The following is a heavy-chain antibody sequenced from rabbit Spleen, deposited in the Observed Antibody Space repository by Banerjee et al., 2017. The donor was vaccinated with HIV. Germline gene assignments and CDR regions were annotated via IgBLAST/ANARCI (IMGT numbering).Heavy chain of an antibody. V-gene: IGHV1S43*01. D-gene: IGHD8-1*01. J-gene: IGHJ6*01. CDR3: ARDTGSSFSSYGMDL. Sequence: APGKGLELIACIYTISGRTWYASWAKGRFTISRSTSLNTVTLQMTSLTVADTATYFCARDTGSSFSSYGMDLWGPGTLVTVS. CDR2: IYTISGRT.